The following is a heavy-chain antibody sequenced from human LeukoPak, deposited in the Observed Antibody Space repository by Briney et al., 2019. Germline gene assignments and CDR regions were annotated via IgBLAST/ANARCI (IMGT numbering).Heavy chain of an antibody. CDR1: GFTFSSYA. CDR3: ARDNGYCTNGVCYNNWFDP. CDR2: ISYDGSNK. V-gene: IGHV3-30*01. Sequence: PGGSLRLSCAASGFTFSSYAMHWVRQAPGKGLEWVAVISYDGSNKYYADSVKGRFTISRDNSKNTLYLQMNSLRAEDTAVYYCARDNGYCTNGVCYNNWFDPWGQGTLVTVSS. D-gene: IGHD2-8*01. J-gene: IGHJ5*02.